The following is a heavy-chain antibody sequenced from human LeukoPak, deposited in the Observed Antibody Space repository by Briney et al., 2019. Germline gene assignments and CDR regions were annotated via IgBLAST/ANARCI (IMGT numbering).Heavy chain of an antibody. D-gene: IGHD1-20*01. CDR1: GFTFSDYY. J-gene: IGHJ6*03. V-gene: IGHV3-11*04. CDR2: ISSSGSTI. Sequence: AGGSLRLSCAASGFTFSDYYMSWIRQAPGKGLEWVSYISSSGSTIYYADSVKGRFTIPRDNAKNSLYLQMNSLRAEDTAVYYCALTDYYYYYMDVWGKGTTVTVSS. CDR3: ALTDYYYYYMDV.